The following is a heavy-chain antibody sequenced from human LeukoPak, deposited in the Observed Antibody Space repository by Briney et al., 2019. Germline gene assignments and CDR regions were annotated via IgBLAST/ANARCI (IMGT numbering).Heavy chain of an antibody. J-gene: IGHJ4*02. D-gene: IGHD5-18*01. CDR2: IYSGGGT. CDR1: GFTVSSNY. CDR3: ARADWDTAMIDY. V-gene: IGHV3-53*01. Sequence: PGGSLRLSCAASGFTVSSNYMSWVRQAPGKGLEWVSVIYSGGGTYYADSVRGRFTISRDTSKNTLYFQMNSLRAEDTAVYYCARADWDTAMIDYWGQGTLVTVSS.